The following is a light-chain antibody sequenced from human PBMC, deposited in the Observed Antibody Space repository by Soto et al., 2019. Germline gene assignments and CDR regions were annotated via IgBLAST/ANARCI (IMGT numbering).Light chain of an antibody. CDR1: SSDVGGYNY. CDR3: SSYVGSNNFV. CDR2: DVT. Sequence: QSALTQPPSASGSPGQSVTISCTGTSSDVGGYNYVSWYQHHPGTAPKLMIFDVTKRPSGVPARFSGSKSGNTASLTVSGLQAEDEADYYCSSYVGSNNFVFGGGTKVPS. J-gene: IGLJ2*01. V-gene: IGLV2-8*01.